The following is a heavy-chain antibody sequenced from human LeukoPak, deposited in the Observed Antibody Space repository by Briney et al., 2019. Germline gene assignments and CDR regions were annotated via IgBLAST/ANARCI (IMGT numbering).Heavy chain of an antibody. CDR3: ARDIVVVVAATLALPYYGMDV. CDR1: GYTFTGYY. J-gene: IGHJ6*02. D-gene: IGHD2-15*01. CDR2: INPNSGGT. V-gene: IGHV1-2*02. Sequence: GASVKVSCKASGYTFTGYYMHWVRQAPGQGLEWMGWINPNSGGTNYAQKFQGRVTMTRDTPISTAYMELSRLRSDDTAVYYCARDIVVVVAATLALPYYGMDVWGQGTTVTVSS.